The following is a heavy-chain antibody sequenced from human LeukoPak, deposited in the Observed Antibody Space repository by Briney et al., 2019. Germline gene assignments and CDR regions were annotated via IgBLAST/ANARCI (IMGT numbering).Heavy chain of an antibody. J-gene: IGHJ4*02. D-gene: IGHD3-3*01. Sequence: GGSLRLSCAASGFTFSTYSMTWVRQAPGKGLEWVSVIYSGGSTYYADSVKGRFTISRDNSKNTLYLQMNSLRAEDTAVYYCARAYYDFWSGYYGAADYWGQGTLVTVSS. CDR1: GFTFSTYS. CDR3: ARAYYDFWSGYYGAADY. V-gene: IGHV3-66*01. CDR2: IYSGGST.